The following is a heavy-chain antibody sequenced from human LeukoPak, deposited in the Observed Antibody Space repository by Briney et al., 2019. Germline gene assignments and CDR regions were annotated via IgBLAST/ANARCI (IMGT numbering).Heavy chain of an antibody. D-gene: IGHD3-16*01. V-gene: IGHV5-10-1*01. CDR3: ARHLLTLGELPYFDY. J-gene: IGHJ4*02. Sequence: GESLKISCKGSGYRFTSDWITWVRQMPGKGLEWMGRIDPSDSYTNYNPFFQGHVTISADKSISTAYLQWSSLKASDTAMYYCARHLLTLGELPYFDYWGQGTLVTVSS. CDR1: GYRFTSDW. CDR2: IDPSDSYT.